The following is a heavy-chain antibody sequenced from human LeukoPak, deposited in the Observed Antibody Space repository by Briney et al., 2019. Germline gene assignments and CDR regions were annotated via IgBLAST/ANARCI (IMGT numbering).Heavy chain of an antibody. D-gene: IGHD6-13*01. V-gene: IGHV4-34*01. CDR2: INHSGST. CDR1: GGSFSGYY. Sequence: SETLSLTCAVYGGSFSGYYWSWIRQPPGKGLEWIGEINHSGSTNYNPSLKSRVTISVDTSKNQFSLKLSSVTAADTAVYYCARHGSSSWYGGYYMDVWGKGTTVTVSS. J-gene: IGHJ6*03. CDR3: ARHGSSSWYGGYYMDV.